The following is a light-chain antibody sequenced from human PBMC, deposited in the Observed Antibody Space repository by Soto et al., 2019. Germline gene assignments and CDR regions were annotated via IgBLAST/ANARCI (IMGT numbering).Light chain of an antibody. CDR1: QSVSGSY. V-gene: IGKV3-20*01. CDR3: QRYGTSLPLT. CDR2: GAS. Sequence: EIVLTQSPGTLSLSPGERATLSCRASQSVSGSYLAWYQQKPGQAPRLLIYGASYRATGIPDRFSGSGSGTDFTLTISRLEPEDFAVHYCQRYGTSLPLTFGQGTKVEIK. J-gene: IGKJ1*01.